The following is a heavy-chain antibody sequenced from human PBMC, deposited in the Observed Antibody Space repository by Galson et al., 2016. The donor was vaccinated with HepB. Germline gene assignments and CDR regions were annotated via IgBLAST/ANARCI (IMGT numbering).Heavy chain of an antibody. CDR2: IYWDXXE. CDR1: GFSLXSTGXS. J-gene: IGHJ5*01. CDR3: AHRRGGVTVLIDGXWVGS. Sequence: PALVKPTQTLTLTCTFSGFSLXSTGXSVGXIXQPXGRALEWLAVIYWDXXERYSPSLRSRLTITKETSKNEVVRTMTKMDPVDTGTYYCAHRRGGVTVLIDGXWVGSWGQGALVTVSS. D-gene: IGHD3-3*01. V-gene: IGHV2-5*02.